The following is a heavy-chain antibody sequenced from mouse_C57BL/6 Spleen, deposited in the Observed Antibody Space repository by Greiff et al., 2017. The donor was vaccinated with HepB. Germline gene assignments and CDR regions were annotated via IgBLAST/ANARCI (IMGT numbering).Heavy chain of an antibody. CDR1: GYSFTGYY. V-gene: IGHV1-42*01. D-gene: IGHD3-3*01. J-gene: IGHJ3*01. CDR3: ARMGGRGFAY. CDR2: INPSTGGT. Sequence: VQLKESGPELVKPGASVKISCKASGYSFTGYYMNWVKQSPEKSLEWIGEINPSTGGTTYNQKFKAKATLTVDKSSSTAYMQLKSLTSEDSAVYYCARMGGRGFAYWGQGTLVTVSA.